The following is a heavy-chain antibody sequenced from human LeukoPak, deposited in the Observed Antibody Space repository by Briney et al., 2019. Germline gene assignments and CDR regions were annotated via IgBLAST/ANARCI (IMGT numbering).Heavy chain of an antibody. CDR2: IYWDDDK. Sequence: SGPTLVKPIQTLTLTCTFSGFSLSTSGVGVGWIRQPPRNALEWLSLIYWDDDKRYSPSLKSRLTITKDTSKNQVVLTLTNMDPVDTATYYCARGSVASAGSYFDYWGQGTLVTVSS. V-gene: IGHV2-5*02. CDR3: ARGSVASAGSYFDY. CDR1: GFSLSTSGVG. D-gene: IGHD6-13*01. J-gene: IGHJ4*02.